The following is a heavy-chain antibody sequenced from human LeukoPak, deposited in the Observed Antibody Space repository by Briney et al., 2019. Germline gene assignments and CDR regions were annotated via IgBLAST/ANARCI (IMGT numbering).Heavy chain of an antibody. CDR2: ISYDGSNK. V-gene: IGHV3-30-3*01. CDR3: ARDKLDIVVVVAATPGGWFDP. J-gene: IGHJ5*02. Sequence: GGSPRLSCAASGFTFSSYAMHWVRQAPGKGLEWVAVISYDGSNKYYADSVKGRFTISRDNSKNTLYLQMNSLRAEDTAVYYCARDKLDIVVVVAATPGGWFDPWGQGTLVTVSS. D-gene: IGHD2-15*01. CDR1: GFTFSSYA.